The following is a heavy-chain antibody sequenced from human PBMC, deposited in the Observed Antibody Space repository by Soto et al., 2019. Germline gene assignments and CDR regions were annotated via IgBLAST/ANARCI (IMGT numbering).Heavy chain of an antibody. J-gene: IGHJ4*02. CDR3: AKPRGIVGATYFDY. Sequence: VQLVESGGGVVQPGRSLRLSCAASGFTFSSYGMHWVRQAPGKGLEWVSAISGSGGSTYYADSVKGRFTISRDNSKNTLYLQMNSLRAEDTAVYYCAKPRGIVGATYFDYWGQGTLVTVSS. D-gene: IGHD1-26*01. CDR1: GFTFSSYG. CDR2: ISGSGGST. V-gene: IGHV3-23*04.